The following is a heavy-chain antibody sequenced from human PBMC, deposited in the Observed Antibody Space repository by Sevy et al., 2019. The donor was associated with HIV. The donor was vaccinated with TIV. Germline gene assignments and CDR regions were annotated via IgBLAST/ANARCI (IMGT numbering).Heavy chain of an antibody. Sequence: GGSLGLSGEASGFTFGALAMSGVRKAPGKGRGGVPAIRGSGVGTYYEDSVKGRFTISRDNSKNTLYLQMNSLRAEDTAVYYCAKDSGSSGWYLNWFDPWGQGTLVTVSS. D-gene: IGHD6-19*01. V-gene: IGHV3-23*01. CDR1: GFTFGALA. CDR3: AKDSGSSGWYLNWFDP. J-gene: IGHJ5*02. CDR2: IRGSGVGT.